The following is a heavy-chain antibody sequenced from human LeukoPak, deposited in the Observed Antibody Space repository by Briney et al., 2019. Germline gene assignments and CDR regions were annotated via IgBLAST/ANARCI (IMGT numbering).Heavy chain of an antibody. CDR2: ISGSGGIT. Sequence: PGGSLRLSCAASGFXFSSHAISWVRQVPGKGREWLSPISGSGGITYYADPVKGRFTISRDNSKNTLYLQMNSMRAEDTAVYYCARVAYYYDSSGYPFDYWGQGTLVTVSS. V-gene: IGHV3-23*01. CDR1: GFXFSSHA. CDR3: ARVAYYYDSSGYPFDY. J-gene: IGHJ4*02. D-gene: IGHD3-22*01.